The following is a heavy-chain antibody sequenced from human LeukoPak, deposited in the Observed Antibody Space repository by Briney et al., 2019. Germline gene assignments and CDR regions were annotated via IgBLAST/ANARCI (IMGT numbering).Heavy chain of an antibody. D-gene: IGHD3-16*02. Sequence: PGGSLRLSCAASGFTFSSYAMSWVRQAPGKGLECVSAISGSGGSTYYADSVKGRFTISRDKSKNSLYLQMNSLRAEDTAVYYCARDIGPYYDYVWGSYRYSPEFDYWGQGTLVTVSS. J-gene: IGHJ4*02. CDR2: ISGSGGST. CDR1: GFTFSSYA. V-gene: IGHV3-23*01. CDR3: ARDIGPYYDYVWGSYRYSPEFDY.